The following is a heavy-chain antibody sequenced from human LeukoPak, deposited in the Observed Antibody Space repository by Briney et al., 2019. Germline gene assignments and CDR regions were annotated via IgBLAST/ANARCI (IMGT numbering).Heavy chain of an antibody. D-gene: IGHD1-26*01. Sequence: SETLSLTCAVSGGSISSGGYSWSWIRQPPGKGLEWIGYIYHSGSTYYNPSLKSRVTISVDRSKNQFSLKLSSVTAADTAVYYCARLPSWVGATTYYFDYWGQGTLVTVSS. CDR3: ARLPSWVGATTYYFDY. CDR2: IYHSGST. V-gene: IGHV4-30-2*01. J-gene: IGHJ4*02. CDR1: GGSISSGGYS.